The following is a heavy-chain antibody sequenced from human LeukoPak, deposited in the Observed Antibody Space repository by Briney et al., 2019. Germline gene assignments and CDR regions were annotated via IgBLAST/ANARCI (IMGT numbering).Heavy chain of an antibody. CDR2: ISAYNGNT. Sequence: ASVKVSCMASGYTFTSYGISWVRPAPGQGLAWMGWISAYNGNTNYAQKLQGRVTMTTDTSTSTAYMELRSLRSDDTAVYYCARVRHVLATIRAFDIWGQGTMVTVSS. V-gene: IGHV1-18*01. D-gene: IGHD5-12*01. CDR3: ARVRHVLATIRAFDI. CDR1: GYTFTSYG. J-gene: IGHJ3*02.